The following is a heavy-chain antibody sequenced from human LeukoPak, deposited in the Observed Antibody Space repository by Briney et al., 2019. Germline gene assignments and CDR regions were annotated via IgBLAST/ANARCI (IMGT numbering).Heavy chain of an antibody. D-gene: IGHD1-26*01. V-gene: IGHV3-74*01. CDR3: ARDSGSYYFDY. CDR2: INSDGSST. J-gene: IGHJ4*02. Sequence: GGSLRLSCAASGFTFSSYWMHWVRQAPGKGLVWVSRINSDGSSTSYADSVKGRFTISRDNAKSTLYLQMNSLRAEDTAVYYCARDSGSYYFDYWGQGTLVTVSS. CDR1: GFTFSSYW.